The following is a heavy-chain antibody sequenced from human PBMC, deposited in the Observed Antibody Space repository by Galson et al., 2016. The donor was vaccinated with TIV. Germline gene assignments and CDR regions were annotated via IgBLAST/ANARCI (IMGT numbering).Heavy chain of an antibody. CDR1: GATFNKYA. V-gene: IGHV1-69*13. CDR3: ARGSGDTYYYYFGMDV. Sequence: SVKVSCKASGATFNKYAISWVRQAPGQGLEWMGGIIPIFGTANYAQKFRGRVTITADEFPSAAYMELNSLRSEDTAVYYCARGSGDTYYYYFGMDVWGQGTTVTVSS. J-gene: IGHJ6*02. D-gene: IGHD4-17*01. CDR2: IIPIFGTA.